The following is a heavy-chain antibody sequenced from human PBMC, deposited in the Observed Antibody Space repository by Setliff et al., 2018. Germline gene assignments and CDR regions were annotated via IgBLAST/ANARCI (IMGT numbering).Heavy chain of an antibody. V-gene: IGHV3-30-3*01. Sequence: PGGSLRLSCAASGFMFGSYAMHWVRQAPGKGLEWVAVISSDGNIKFHAESVKGRFTISRDNSKNTQYLQMHSLRVEDTAVYYCAREYYDSSGFSYGMDVWGQGTTVTVSS. J-gene: IGHJ6*02. D-gene: IGHD3-22*01. CDR3: AREYYDSSGFSYGMDV. CDR2: ISSDGNIK. CDR1: GFMFGSYA.